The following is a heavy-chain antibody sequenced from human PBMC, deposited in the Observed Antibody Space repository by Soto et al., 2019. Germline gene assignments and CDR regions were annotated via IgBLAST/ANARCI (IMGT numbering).Heavy chain of an antibody. CDR2: IYYSGST. J-gene: IGHJ4*02. CDR3: ARETVTTGFRGRVRADY. Sequence: QVQLQESGPGLVKPSQTLSLTCTVSGGSISSGGYYWSWIRQHPGKGLEWIGYIYYSGSTYYNPSLKSRVTIQVHTSKNQYYLKLSSVTAADTAVYYCARETVTTGFRGRVRADYWGQGTLVTVSS. CDR1: GGSISSGGYY. D-gene: IGHD4-4*01. V-gene: IGHV4-31*03.